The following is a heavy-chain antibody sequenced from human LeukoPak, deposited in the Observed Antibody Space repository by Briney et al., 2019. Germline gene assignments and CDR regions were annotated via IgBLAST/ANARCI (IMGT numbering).Heavy chain of an antibody. CDR3: ARDNSDYYDSSGYYYSYRFDY. D-gene: IGHD3-22*01. V-gene: IGHV1-69*13. J-gene: IGHJ4*02. CDR2: IIPIFGTA. CDR1: GGTFSSYA. Sequence: SVKVSCKASGGTFSSYAISWVRQAPGQGLEWMGGIIPIFGTANYAQKFQGRVTITADESTSTAYMELSSLRSEDTAVYYCARDNSDYYDSSGYYYSYRFDYWGQGTLVTVSS.